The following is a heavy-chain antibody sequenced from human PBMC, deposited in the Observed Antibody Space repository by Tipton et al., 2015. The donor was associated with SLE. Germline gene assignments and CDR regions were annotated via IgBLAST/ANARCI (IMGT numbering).Heavy chain of an antibody. V-gene: IGHV3-23*03. Sequence: GSLRLSCAASGFTFSRHSMSWVRQAPGKGLEWVSLSFGASDLTAYSDSVKGRFTISRDNSRNILSLQMNSLRVEDTAVYYCAKWSASGGFDSWGQGARVVVS. CDR1: GFTFSRHS. J-gene: IGHJ4*02. D-gene: IGHD3-16*01. CDR3: AKWSASGGFDS. CDR2: SFGASDLT.